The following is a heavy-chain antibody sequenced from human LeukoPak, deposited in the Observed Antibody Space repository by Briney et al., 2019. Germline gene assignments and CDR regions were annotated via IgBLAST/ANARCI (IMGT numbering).Heavy chain of an antibody. CDR1: GFTFSSYE. J-gene: IGHJ4*02. Sequence: GGSLRLSCAASGFTFSSYEMNWVRQAPGKGLEWVSGIIPSGHTTYYADSVRGRFTISRDNSRNTVYLQMNSLRAEDTAVYYCAKDRTGYYDSSPDFDYWGQGTLVTVSS. V-gene: IGHV3-23*01. D-gene: IGHD3-22*01. CDR2: IIPSGHTT. CDR3: AKDRTGYYDSSPDFDY.